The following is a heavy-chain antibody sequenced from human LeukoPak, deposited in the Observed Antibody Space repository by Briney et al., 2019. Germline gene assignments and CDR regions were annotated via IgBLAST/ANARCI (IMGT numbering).Heavy chain of an antibody. J-gene: IGHJ4*02. CDR2: IYHSGST. CDR3: ARVRVGATQYFDY. V-gene: IGHV4-30-2*01. CDR1: GGSISSGGYS. D-gene: IGHD1-26*01. Sequence: SETLSLTCAVSGGSISSGGYSWSWIQQPPGKGLEWIGYIYHSGSTYYNPSLKSRVTISVDRSKNQFSLKLSSVTAADTAVYYCARVRVGATQYFDYWGQGTLVTVSS.